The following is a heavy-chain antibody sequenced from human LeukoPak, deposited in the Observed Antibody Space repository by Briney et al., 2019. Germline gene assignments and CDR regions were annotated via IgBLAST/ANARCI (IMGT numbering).Heavy chain of an antibody. CDR1: SGSISSYY. CDR3: ARVAMAGPPRYYYYYGMDV. J-gene: IGHJ6*02. Sequence: SETLSLTCTVSSGSISSYYWSWIRQPPGKGLEWIGYIYYSGSTNYNPSLKSRVTISVDTSKNQFSLKLSSVTAADTAVYYCARVAMAGPPRYYYYYGMDVWGQGTTVTVSS. CDR2: IYYSGST. D-gene: IGHD6-19*01. V-gene: IGHV4-59*01.